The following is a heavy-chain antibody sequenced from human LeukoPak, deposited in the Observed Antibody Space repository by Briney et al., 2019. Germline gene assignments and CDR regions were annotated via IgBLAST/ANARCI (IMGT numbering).Heavy chain of an antibody. Sequence: KTSETLPLTCTVSGGSISSSSYYWGWIRQPPGKGLEWIGSIYYSGSTYYNPSLKSRVTISVDTSKNQFSLKLSSVTAADTAVYYCARQQLNIVGATTGLDYWGQGTLVTVSS. CDR2: IYYSGST. J-gene: IGHJ4*02. CDR3: ARQQLNIVGATTGLDY. V-gene: IGHV4-39*01. CDR1: GGSISSSSYY. D-gene: IGHD1-26*01.